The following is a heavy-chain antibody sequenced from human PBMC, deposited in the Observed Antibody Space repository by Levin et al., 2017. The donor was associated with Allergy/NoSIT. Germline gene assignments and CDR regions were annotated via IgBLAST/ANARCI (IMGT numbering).Heavy chain of an antibody. CDR1: GGSISSYY. V-gene: IGHV4-59*01. D-gene: IGHD4-17*01. Sequence: SQTLSLTCTVSGGSISSYYWSWIRQPPGKGLEWIGYIYYSGNTNYNPSLKSRVTISVNTSKKQFSLKLNSVTAADTAVYYCARYLATTVTFDSWGQGTLVTVSS. J-gene: IGHJ4*02. CDR3: ARYLATTVTFDS. CDR2: IYYSGNT.